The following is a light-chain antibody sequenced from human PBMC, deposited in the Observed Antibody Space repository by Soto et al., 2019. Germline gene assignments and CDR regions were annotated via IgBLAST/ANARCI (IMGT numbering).Light chain of an antibody. J-gene: IGKJ3*01. V-gene: IGKV1-33*01. Sequence: DIQMTQSPSSLSASVGDRVTITCQASQDISNYLNWYQQKPGKAPKLLIYDASNLETGVPSRFSGSGSGTDFTFTISSLQPDDIATYYCQPTGGFTFGPGTKVYIK. CDR1: QDISNY. CDR3: QPTGGFT. CDR2: DAS.